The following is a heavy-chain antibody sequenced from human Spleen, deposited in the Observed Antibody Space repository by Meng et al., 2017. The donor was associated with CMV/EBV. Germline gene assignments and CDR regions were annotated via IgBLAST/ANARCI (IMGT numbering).Heavy chain of an antibody. CDR1: GFTFNTYV. J-gene: IGHJ5*02. Sequence: GGSLRLSCAASGFTFNTYVMHWVRQAPGKGLEWVASMSFDGNTKYYADSVKGRFTISRDNAKNSLYLQMNSLRAEDTAVYYCARVGVSPPDWFDPWGQGTLVTVSS. CDR3: ARVGVSPPDWFDP. D-gene: IGHD6-13*01. CDR2: MSFDGNTK. V-gene: IGHV3-30*04.